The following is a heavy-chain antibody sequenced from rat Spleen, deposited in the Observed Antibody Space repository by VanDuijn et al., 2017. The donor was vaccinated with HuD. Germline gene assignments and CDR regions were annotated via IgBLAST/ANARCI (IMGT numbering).Heavy chain of an antibody. J-gene: IGHJ3*01. CDR1: GYSITSAYR. CDR2: INSAGNA. CDR3: ARSEGTHYYLPFAD. V-gene: IGHV3-3*01. Sequence: EVQLQESGPGLVKPSQSLSLTCSVTGYSITSAYRWNWIRKFPGNKLEWMGYINSAGNANYNPYIKSRISISRDTSKNQFFLQVNSLSTEDTATYYCARSEGTHYYLPFADWGQGTLVTVSS. D-gene: IGHD1-6*01.